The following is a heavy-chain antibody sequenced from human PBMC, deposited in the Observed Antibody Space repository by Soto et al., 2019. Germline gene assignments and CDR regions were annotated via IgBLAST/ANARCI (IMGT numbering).Heavy chain of an antibody. Sequence: QVQLQQWGAGLLKPSETLSLTCAVYGGSFSGYYWSWIRQPPGKGLEWIGEINHSGSTNYNPSLKSRVTISVDTSKNQFSLKLSSVTAADTAVYYCARERGVLLWFGEPWFDRWGQGTLVTVSS. D-gene: IGHD3-10*01. V-gene: IGHV4-34*01. CDR2: INHSGST. CDR1: GGSFSGYY. J-gene: IGHJ5*02. CDR3: ARERGVLLWFGEPWFDR.